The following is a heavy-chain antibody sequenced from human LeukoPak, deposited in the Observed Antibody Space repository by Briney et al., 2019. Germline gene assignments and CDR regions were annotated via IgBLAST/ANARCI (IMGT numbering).Heavy chain of an antibody. CDR3: ARDANWGSQLYYFDY. CDR2: ISSNVGST. V-gene: IGHV3-64*01. Sequence: TLGSPRLSCAASGFTFCSYAMHWVREAPGKGLEYVSAISSNVGSTYYAHSVKGRFTISRENSKNTLYLQMGSLRAEDMAVYYCARDANWGSQLYYFDYWGQGTLVTVSS. D-gene: IGHD7-27*01. CDR1: GFTFCSYA. J-gene: IGHJ4*02.